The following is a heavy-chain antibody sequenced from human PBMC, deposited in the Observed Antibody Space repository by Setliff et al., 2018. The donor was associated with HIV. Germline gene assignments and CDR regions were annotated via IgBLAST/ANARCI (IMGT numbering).Heavy chain of an antibody. J-gene: IGHJ6*03. CDR3: AHSYCSSTSCYPHYYYYMDV. CDR2: IYWDDDK. V-gene: IGHV2-5*02. CDR1: GFSLSTSGVC. Sequence: GSGPTLVNPTQTLTLTCTFSGFSLSTSGVCVGWIRQPPGKALEWLALIYWDDDKRYSPSLKSRLTITKDTSKNQVVLTMTNMDPVDTATYYCAHSYCSSTSCYPHYYYYMDVWGKGTTVTVSS. D-gene: IGHD2-2*01.